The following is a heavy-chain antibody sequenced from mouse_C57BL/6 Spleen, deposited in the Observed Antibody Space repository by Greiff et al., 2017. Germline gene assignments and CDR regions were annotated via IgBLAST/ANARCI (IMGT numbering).Heavy chain of an antibody. D-gene: IGHD2-4*01. CDR1: GFTFSDYY. J-gene: IGHJ3*01. Sequence: EVKLMESEGGLVQPGSSMKLSCTASGFTFSDYYMAWVRQVPEKGLEWVANINYDGSSTYYLDSLKSRFLISRDNAKNILYLQMSSLKSEDTATYYCARDDDYAFAYWGQGTLVTVSA. CDR3: ARDDDYAFAY. V-gene: IGHV5-16*01. CDR2: INYDGSST.